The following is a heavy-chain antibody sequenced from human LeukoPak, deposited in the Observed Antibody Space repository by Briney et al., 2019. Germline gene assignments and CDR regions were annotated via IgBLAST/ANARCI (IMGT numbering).Heavy chain of an antibody. CDR2: IYSGGST. D-gene: IGHD5-18*01. J-gene: IGHJ1*01. CDR1: GFTVSSNY. V-gene: IGHV3-66*02. CDR3: ARDGYSYGPDREAKYFQH. Sequence: AGGSLRLSCAASGFTVSSNYMSWVRQAPGKGLEWVSVIYSGGSTYYADSVKGRFTISRDNSKNTLYLQMNSLRAEDTAVYYCARDGYSYGPDREAKYFQHWGQGTLVTVSS.